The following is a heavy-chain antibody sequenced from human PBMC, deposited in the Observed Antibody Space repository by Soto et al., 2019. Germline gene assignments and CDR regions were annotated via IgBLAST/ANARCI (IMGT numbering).Heavy chain of an antibody. Sequence: QVQLVQSGAEVKKPGSSVKVSCRASGGTVSSDAISWVRQAPGQGLELMGGIIPIFGTANYAKKVKGRGTITADEPTSTAYMELSSLRSEDRAVSDCARVGSVAPPWGKGTLVTVSS. CDR3: ARVGSVAPP. CDR1: GGTVSSDA. J-gene: IGHJ5*02. V-gene: IGHV1-69*12. CDR2: IIPIFGTA. D-gene: IGHD6-19*01.